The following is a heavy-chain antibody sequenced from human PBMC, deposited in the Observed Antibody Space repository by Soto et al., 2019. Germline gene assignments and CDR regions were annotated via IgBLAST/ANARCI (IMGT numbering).Heavy chain of an antibody. Sequence: PGGSLRLSCAASGFTFSSYGMHWVRQAPGKGLEWVAVILYDGSGKWFADSVKGRFTISRDNSKNTLYLQMNSLRAEDTAMYYCAKDPEYRTSSLRSYFEYWGQGTPVTVSS. D-gene: IGHD6-6*01. CDR2: ILYDGSGK. V-gene: IGHV3-30*18. J-gene: IGHJ4*02. CDR1: GFTFSSYG. CDR3: AKDPEYRTSSLRSYFEY.